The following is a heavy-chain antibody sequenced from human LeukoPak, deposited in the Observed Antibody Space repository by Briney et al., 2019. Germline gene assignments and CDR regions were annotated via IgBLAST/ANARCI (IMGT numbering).Heavy chain of an antibody. V-gene: IGHV3-23*01. CDR1: GFTFSNYA. J-gene: IGHJ4*02. CDR3: ARGGIVGATDFDY. Sequence: GGSLRLSCAASGFTFSNYAMSWVRQAPGKGLEWVSTISGSGGNTYYADSVKGRFTISRDNAKNSLYLQMNSLRAEDTAVYYCARGGIVGATDFDYWGQGTLVTVSS. CDR2: ISGSGGNT. D-gene: IGHD1-26*01.